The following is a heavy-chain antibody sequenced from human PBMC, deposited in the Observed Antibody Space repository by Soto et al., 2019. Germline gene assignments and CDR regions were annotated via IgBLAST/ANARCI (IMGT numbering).Heavy chain of an antibody. Sequence: GGSLRLSCAASGFTFSSYSMNWVRQAPGKGLEWVSSISSSSSYIYYADSVKGRFTISRDNAKNSLYLQMNSLRAEDTAVYYCARAGDCSGGSCYSLDYWGQGTLVTVSS. CDR1: GFTFSSYS. J-gene: IGHJ4*02. CDR3: ARAGDCSGGSCYSLDY. CDR2: ISSSSSYI. D-gene: IGHD2-15*01. V-gene: IGHV3-21*01.